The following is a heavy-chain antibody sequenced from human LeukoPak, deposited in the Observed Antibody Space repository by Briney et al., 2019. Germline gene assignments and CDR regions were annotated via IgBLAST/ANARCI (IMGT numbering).Heavy chain of an antibody. J-gene: IGHJ4*02. CDR1: GFTFSGYG. Sequence: GGSLRLSCAASGFTFSGYGMHWVRQAPGKGLEWVAVIWYDGSNKYYADSVKGRFTISRDNSKNTLYLQMNSLRAEDTAVYYCARDGIAARQAGRGGFDYWGQGTLVAVSS. V-gene: IGHV3-33*01. CDR2: IWYDGSNK. D-gene: IGHD6-6*01. CDR3: ARDGIAARQAGRGGFDY.